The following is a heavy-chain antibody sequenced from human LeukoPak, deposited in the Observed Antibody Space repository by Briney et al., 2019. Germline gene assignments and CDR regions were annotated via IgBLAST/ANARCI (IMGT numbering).Heavy chain of an antibody. CDR1: GFTFSSYS. Sequence: GGSLRLSCAASGFTFSSYSMSWVRQAPGKGLEWVSSISGSGGRIDYADSVKGRFTISRDNSKNTLSLQMDSLTAEDTAVYYCAKNPRLEGWIYFDSWGQGILVTVSS. V-gene: IGHV3-23*01. D-gene: IGHD1-1*01. J-gene: IGHJ4*02. CDR3: AKNPRLEGWIYFDS. CDR2: ISGSGGRI.